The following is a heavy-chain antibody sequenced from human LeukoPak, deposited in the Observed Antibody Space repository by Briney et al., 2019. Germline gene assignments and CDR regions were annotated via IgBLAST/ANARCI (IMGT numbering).Heavy chain of an antibody. D-gene: IGHD2-2*01. J-gene: IGHJ4*02. CDR3: AKDRSSTTSCSNY. CDR2: VTGSSSKT. Sequence: GGSLRLSCAASGFNFSNYAMTWVRQAPGKGLERVSGVTGSSSKTYNADSVKGRFTISRDNSKNMLYLEMNSLRVEDTATYYCAKDRSSTTSCSNYWGRGTLVTVSS. CDR1: GFNFSNYA. V-gene: IGHV3-23*01.